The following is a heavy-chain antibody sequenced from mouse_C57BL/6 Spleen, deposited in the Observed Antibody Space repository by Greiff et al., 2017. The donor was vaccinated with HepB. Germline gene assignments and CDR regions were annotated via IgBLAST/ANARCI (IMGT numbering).Heavy chain of an antibody. D-gene: IGHD2-4*01. CDR2: INPNNGST. CDR1: GYTFTDYY. Sequence: EVQLQQSGPELVKPGASVKLSCKASGYTFTDYYMNWVKQSHGQSLEWVGDINPNNGSTSYNQKFKGKATLTVDKSSRTAYMEIRSMTHEDSVFYYCSSLYYDYPLWYFDVWGTGTTVTVSS. V-gene: IGHV1-26*01. CDR3: SSLYYDYPLWYFDV. J-gene: IGHJ1*03.